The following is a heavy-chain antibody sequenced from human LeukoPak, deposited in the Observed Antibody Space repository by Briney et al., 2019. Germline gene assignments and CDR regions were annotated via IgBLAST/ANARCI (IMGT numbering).Heavy chain of an antibody. CDR1: GYTFTGYY. CDR2: INPNSGGT. CDR3: ARVPILPAEEPPTAGMDV. D-gene: IGHD1-14*01. J-gene: IGHJ6*02. Sequence: ASVKVSCKASGYTFTGYYMHWVRQAPGQGLEWMGWINPNSGGTNYAQKFQGRVTMTRDTSNSTAYMELSRLRSDDTAVYYCARVPILPAEEPPTAGMDVWGQGTTVTVSS. V-gene: IGHV1-2*02.